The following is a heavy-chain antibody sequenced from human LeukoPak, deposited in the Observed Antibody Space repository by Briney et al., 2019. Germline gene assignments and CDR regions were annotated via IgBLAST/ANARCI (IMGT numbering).Heavy chain of an antibody. CDR3: ASVGYSGYDRQHTYYYYYMDV. V-gene: IGHV4-59*01. J-gene: IGHJ6*03. CDR2: IYYSGST. D-gene: IGHD5-12*01. Sequence: SETLSLTCTVSGGSISSYYWSWIRQPPGKGLEWIGYIYYSGSTNYNPSLKSRVTISVDTSKNQFSLKLSSVTAADTAVYYCASVGYSGYDRQHTYYYYYMDVWGKGTTVTVSS. CDR1: GGSISSYY.